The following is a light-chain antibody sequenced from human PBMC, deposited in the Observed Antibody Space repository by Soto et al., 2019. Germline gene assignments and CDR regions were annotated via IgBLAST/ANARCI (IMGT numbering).Light chain of an antibody. V-gene: IGLV1-44*01. J-gene: IGLJ3*02. Sequence: QSVLTQPPSASGTPGQRVTISCSGSSSNIGTNTVNWYLQLPGTAPKILIYSDDERPSGVPDRFSGSKSGTSASLAISGLQSEDEAEYYCAAWDDNLNGPLFGGGTKLTVL. CDR3: AAWDDNLNGPL. CDR1: SSNIGTNT. CDR2: SDD.